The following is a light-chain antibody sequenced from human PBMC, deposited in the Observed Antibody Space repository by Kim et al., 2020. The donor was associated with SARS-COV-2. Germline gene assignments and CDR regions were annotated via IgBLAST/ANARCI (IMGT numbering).Light chain of an antibody. J-gene: IGKJ2*01. Sequence: EIVLTQSPGTLSLSPGKRATLSCRATQTISNNYLAWYQQKPGQAPRLVIYATSSRATGIPDRFSGSGSGTDFTLTISRLRPEDFAVYYCQQYGTSPHSFGEGTKLEI. CDR3: QQYGTSPHS. V-gene: IGKV3-20*01. CDR1: QTISNNY. CDR2: ATS.